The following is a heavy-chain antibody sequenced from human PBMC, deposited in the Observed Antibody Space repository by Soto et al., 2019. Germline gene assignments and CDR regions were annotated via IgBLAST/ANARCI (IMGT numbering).Heavy chain of an antibody. CDR2: IYHSGST. V-gene: IGHV4-4*02. Sequence: SETLSLTCAVSGGSIRSSNWWTWVRQPPGKGLEWVGEIYHSGSTNYNPSLKSRVTISKDTSKNQFSLKLSSVTAADTAVYYCATRATYSYDSSGFYWGQGTLVTVSS. J-gene: IGHJ4*02. CDR1: GGSIRSSNW. CDR3: ATRATYSYDSSGFY. D-gene: IGHD3-22*01.